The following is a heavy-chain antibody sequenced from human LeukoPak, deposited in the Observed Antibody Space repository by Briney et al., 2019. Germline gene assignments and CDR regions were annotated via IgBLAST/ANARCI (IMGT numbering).Heavy chain of an antibody. V-gene: IGHV3-23*01. D-gene: IGHD3-3*01. Sequence: GGSLRLSCAASGFTLSTYAMSWVRQAPGKGLEWVSTIKGDGFTYDSDSVKGRFTISRDDSKNTRNLQMDSLRAEDTAVYYCARDLEWDQHNWFDPWGQGTLVTVSS. CDR1: GFTLSTYA. CDR2: IKGDGFT. CDR3: ARDLEWDQHNWFDP. J-gene: IGHJ5*02.